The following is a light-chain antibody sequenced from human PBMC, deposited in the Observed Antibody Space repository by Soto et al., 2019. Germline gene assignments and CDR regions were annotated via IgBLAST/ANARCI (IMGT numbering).Light chain of an antibody. CDR1: QSVSSSY. Sequence: EIVLTQSPGTLSLSPGERATLSCRASQSVSSSYLAWYQQKPGQAPRLLIYGASSRATGIPDRFSGSGSGTDFTLTISRLGPEDFAVYYCQQYGSSPKTFGKGTKGEIK. CDR2: GAS. V-gene: IGKV3-20*01. J-gene: IGKJ1*01. CDR3: QQYGSSPKT.